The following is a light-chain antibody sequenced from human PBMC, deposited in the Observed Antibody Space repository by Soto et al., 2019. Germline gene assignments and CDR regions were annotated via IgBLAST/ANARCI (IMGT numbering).Light chain of an antibody. CDR3: GADHGSGSTFVYV. Sequence: QSVLTQTPSASASLGASVTRTCTMSSGYSSYKVDWYQQRPGKGPRFVMRVGTGGIVGFKGDLIPDRFSVLGSGLNRDLTIENIQEEDESDYHCGADHGSGSTFVYVFGTGTKLTVL. J-gene: IGLJ1*01. CDR1: SGYSSYK. CDR2: VGTGGIVG. V-gene: IGLV9-49*01.